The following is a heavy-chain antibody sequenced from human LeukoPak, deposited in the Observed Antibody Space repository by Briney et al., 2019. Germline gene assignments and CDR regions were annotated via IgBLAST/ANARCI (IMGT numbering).Heavy chain of an antibody. J-gene: IGHJ3*02. CDR1: GGSISSSSYY. Sequence: PSETLSLTCTVSGGSISSSSYYWGWIRQPPGKGLEWIGSIYYSGSTYYNPSLKSRVTISVDTSKNQFSLKLSSVTAADTAVYYCARQSQHDAFDIWGQGTMVTVSS. CDR2: IYYSGST. CDR3: ARQSQHDAFDI. V-gene: IGHV4-39*01.